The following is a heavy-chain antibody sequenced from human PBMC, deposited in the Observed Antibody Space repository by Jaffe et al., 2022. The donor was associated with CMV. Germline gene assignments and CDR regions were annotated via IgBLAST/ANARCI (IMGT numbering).Heavy chain of an antibody. CDR2: IRSKAYGGTT. J-gene: IGHJ6*03. D-gene: IGHD5-12*01. CDR3: TRDLGGYDYPNYYYYYMDV. Sequence: EVQLVESGGGLVQPGRSLRLSCTASGFTFGDYAMSWVRQAPGKGLEWVGFIRSKAYGGTTEYAASVKGRFTISRDDSKSIAYLQMNSLKTEDTAVYYCTRDLGGYDYPNYYYYYMDVWGKGTTVTVSS. V-gene: IGHV3-49*04. CDR1: GFTFGDYA.